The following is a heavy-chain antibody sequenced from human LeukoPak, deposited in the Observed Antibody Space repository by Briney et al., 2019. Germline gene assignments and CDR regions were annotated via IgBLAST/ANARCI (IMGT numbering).Heavy chain of an antibody. J-gene: IGHJ4*02. D-gene: IGHD6-6*01. CDR3: ARSSSSSPGTHFFLQSD. CDR1: GFTFSSYS. CDR2: ISSSSSYI. Sequence: GGSLRLSCAASGFTFSSYSMNWVRQAPGNGLEWVSSISSSSSYIYYADSVKGRFTISRDNAKNSLYLQMNSLRAEDTAVYYCARSSSSSPGTHFFLQSDWGQGTLVTVSS. V-gene: IGHV3-21*01.